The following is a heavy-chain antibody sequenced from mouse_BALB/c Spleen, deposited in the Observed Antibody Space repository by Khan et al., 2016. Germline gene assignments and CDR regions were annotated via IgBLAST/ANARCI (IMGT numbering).Heavy chain of an antibody. CDR3: ARGAY. CDR1: GYTFSRYW. J-gene: IGHJ3*01. Sequence: QVQLQQSGAELMKPGASVKISCKATGYTFSRYWIAWVKERPGHGLEWIGEILPGSGSTNHNEKFKGKATFTAETSSNTAYIQLSSLTSDDSAVYYCARGAYWGQGTLVTVSA. CDR2: ILPGSGST. V-gene: IGHV1-9*01.